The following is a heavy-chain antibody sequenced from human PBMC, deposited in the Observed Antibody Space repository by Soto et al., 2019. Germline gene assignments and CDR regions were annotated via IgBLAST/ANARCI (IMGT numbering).Heavy chain of an antibody. J-gene: IGHJ4*02. CDR1: GFTFSSYG. CDR2: ISYDGSNK. D-gene: IGHD6-19*01. CDR3: AKEQAVPGGFY. V-gene: IGHV3-30*18. Sequence: PGGSLRLSCAASGFTFSSYGMHWVRQAPGKGLEWVAVISYDGSNKYYADSVKGRFTISRDNSKNTLYLQMNSLRAEDTAVYYWAKEQAVPGGFYGAQGTVVPASP.